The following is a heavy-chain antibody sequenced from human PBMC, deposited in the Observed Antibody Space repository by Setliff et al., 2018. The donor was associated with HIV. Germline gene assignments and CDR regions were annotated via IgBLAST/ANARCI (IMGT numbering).Heavy chain of an antibody. CDR2: IYHSGST. V-gene: IGHV4-30-2*01. D-gene: IGHD3-10*01. Sequence: LSLTCSVSGGSISSGGYSWSWIRQPPGKGLEWIGYIYHSGSTSYNPSLKSRVTISVDRYKNQFYLKLSSVTAADTAVYYCARLAEDYYDSGTWEVDYWAHGTLVTVSS. CDR1: GGSISSGGYS. CDR3: ARLAEDYYDSGTWEVDY. J-gene: IGHJ4*01.